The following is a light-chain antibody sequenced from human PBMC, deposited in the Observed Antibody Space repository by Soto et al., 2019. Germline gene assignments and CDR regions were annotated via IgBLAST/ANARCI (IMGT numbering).Light chain of an antibody. V-gene: IGKV3-15*01. CDR2: GAS. J-gene: IGKJ1*01. Sequence: EIVLTPSPVTPSVSPGKSATLSCRASQSVSSNLAWYQQKPGQAPRLLIYGASTRATGIPARFSGSGSGTEFTLTISSLQSEDFAVYYCQQYNNWPPTFGQGTKVDIK. CDR3: QQYNNWPPT. CDR1: QSVSSN.